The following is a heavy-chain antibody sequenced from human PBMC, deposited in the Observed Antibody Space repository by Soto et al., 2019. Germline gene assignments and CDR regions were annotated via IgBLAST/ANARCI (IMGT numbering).Heavy chain of an antibody. Sequence: SETLSLTCAFYGWSFSGYYWSWIRQPPGKGLEWIGEINHSGSTNYNPSLKSRVTISVDTSKNQFSLKLSSVTAADTAVYYCARGGGYCSSTSCGRVYYFDYWGQGTLVTVSS. CDR2: INHSGST. V-gene: IGHV4-34*01. CDR3: ARGGGYCSSTSCGRVYYFDY. CDR1: GWSFSGYY. D-gene: IGHD2-2*01. J-gene: IGHJ4*02.